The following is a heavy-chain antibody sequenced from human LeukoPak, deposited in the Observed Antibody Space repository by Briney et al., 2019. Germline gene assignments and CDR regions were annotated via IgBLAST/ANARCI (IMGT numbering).Heavy chain of an antibody. J-gene: IGHJ3*02. V-gene: IGHV4-59*01. CDR1: GGSISSYY. CDR2: IYYSGST. D-gene: IGHD6-19*01. CDR3: ARRRRFSGWSDAFDI. Sequence: SETLSLTCTVSGGSISSYYWSWIRQPPGKGLEWIGYIYYSGSTNYNPSLKSRVTISVDTSKNQFSLKLSSVTAADTAVYYCARRRRFSGWSDAFDIWGQGTMVTVSS.